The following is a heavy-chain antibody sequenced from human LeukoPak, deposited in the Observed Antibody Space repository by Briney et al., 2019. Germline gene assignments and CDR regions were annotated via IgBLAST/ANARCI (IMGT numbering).Heavy chain of an antibody. CDR2: ISGSGGST. Sequence: GGSLRLSCAASGFTFSSYGMSWVRQAPGKGLEWVSAISGSGGSTYYADSVKGRFTISRDNSKNTLFLQMNSLRAEDTAVYYCARSGLSRFDYWGQGTLVTVSS. J-gene: IGHJ4*02. CDR1: GFTFSSYG. V-gene: IGHV3-23*01. CDR3: ARSGLSRFDY. D-gene: IGHD4/OR15-4a*01.